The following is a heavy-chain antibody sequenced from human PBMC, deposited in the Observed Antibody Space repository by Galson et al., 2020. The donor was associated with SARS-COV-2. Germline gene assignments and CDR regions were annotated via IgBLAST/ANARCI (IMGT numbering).Heavy chain of an antibody. CDR2: ISYDGSNK. CDR1: GFTFSSYA. J-gene: IGHJ5*02. CDR3: ARGNVLNVLLWFGELPLGDWFDP. D-gene: IGHD3-10*01. Sequence: GGSLRLSCAASGFTFSSYAMHWVRQAPGKGLEWVVVISYDGSNKYYADSVKGRFTISRDNSKNTLYLQMNSLRAEDTAVYYCARGNVLNVLLWFGELPLGDWFDPWGQGTLVTVSS. V-gene: IGHV3-30*04.